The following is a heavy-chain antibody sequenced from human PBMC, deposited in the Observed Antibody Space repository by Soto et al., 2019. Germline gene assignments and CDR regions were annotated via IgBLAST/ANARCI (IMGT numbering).Heavy chain of an antibody. CDR1: GGTFSSYT. J-gene: IGHJ5*02. V-gene: IGHV1-69*02. CDR3: ARANGGYCSGGSCYWFDP. CDR2: IIPILGIA. Sequence: QVQLVQSGAEVKKPGSSVKVSCKASGGTFSSYTISWVRQAPGQGLEWMGRIIPILGIANYAQKFQGRVTITTDKSTSTAYSELSSLRSEDTAVYYCARANGGYCSGGSCYWFDPWGQGTLVTVSS. D-gene: IGHD2-15*01.